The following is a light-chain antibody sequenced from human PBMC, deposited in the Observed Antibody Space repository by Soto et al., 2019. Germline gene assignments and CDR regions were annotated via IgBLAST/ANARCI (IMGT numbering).Light chain of an antibody. V-gene: IGKV3-20*01. CDR2: GAS. J-gene: IGKJ4*01. CDR3: QQYDSSPLT. Sequence: EIVLTQSPGTLSLSPGERATLSCRASQSVSSSYLAWYQQKPGQAPRLLIYGASSRATGIPDRFSGSGSGTDFTLTISILEPEDFAVYYCQQYDSSPLTCGGGTKVEIK. CDR1: QSVSSSY.